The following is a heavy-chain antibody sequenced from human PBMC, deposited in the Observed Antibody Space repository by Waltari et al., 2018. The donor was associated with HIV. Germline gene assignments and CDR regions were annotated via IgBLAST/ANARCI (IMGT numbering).Heavy chain of an antibody. CDR3: ARDKNSSRLVNYGMDV. J-gene: IGHJ6*02. CDR1: GFTFSSYA. D-gene: IGHD6-13*01. Sequence: QVQLVESGGGVVQPGRSLRLSCAASGFTFSSYAMHWVRQAPGKGLEWVAVISYDGSNKYYADSVKGRFTISRDNSKNTLYLQMNSLRAEDTAVYYCARDKNSSRLVNYGMDVWGQGTTVTVSS. V-gene: IGHV3-30*04. CDR2: ISYDGSNK.